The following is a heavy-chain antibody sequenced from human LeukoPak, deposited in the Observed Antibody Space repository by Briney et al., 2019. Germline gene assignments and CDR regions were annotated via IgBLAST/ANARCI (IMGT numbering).Heavy chain of an antibody. CDR2: ISYDGSNK. J-gene: IGHJ4*02. CDR1: IFSFREYT. V-gene: IGHV3-30*18. Sequence: RGSLRLSCAVSIFSFREYTTVWRCQAPGKGLEWVAVISYDGSNKYYAESVKGRFTISRDNSKNTLYLQMNSLRAEDTAVFYCAKVIGLKFTFGGDIDWGQGTPVTVSS. D-gene: IGHD3-16*02. CDR3: AKVIGLKFTFGGDID.